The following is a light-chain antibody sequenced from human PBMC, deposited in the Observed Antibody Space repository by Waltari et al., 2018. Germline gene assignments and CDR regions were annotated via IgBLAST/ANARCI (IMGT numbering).Light chain of an antibody. V-gene: IGLV3-25*03. CDR3: QSTDRSVF. CDR1: ALPNQY. J-gene: IGLJ2*01. CDR2: KDT. Sequence: SSELTQPPSVTVSPGQTAKTTCSGDALPNQYGYWYQQKPGQAPVLRIYKDTERPSGIPERFSGSSSGTTVTLTVSGVQAEDEADYYFQSTDRSVFFGGGTKLTVL.